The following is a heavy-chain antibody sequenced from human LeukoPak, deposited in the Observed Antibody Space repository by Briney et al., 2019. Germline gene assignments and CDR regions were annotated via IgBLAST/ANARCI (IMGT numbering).Heavy chain of an antibody. J-gene: IGHJ3*02. CDR3: ARPSYYHDSSGSDAFDI. D-gene: IGHD3-22*01. CDR1: GGSISSYY. V-gene: IGHV4-59*01. CDR2: IYYSGST. Sequence: SETLSLTCTVSGGSISSYYWSWIRQPPGKGLEWIGYIYYSGSTNYNPSLKSRVTISVDTSKNQFSLKLSSVTAADTAVYYCARPSYYHDSSGSDAFDIWGQGTMVTVSS.